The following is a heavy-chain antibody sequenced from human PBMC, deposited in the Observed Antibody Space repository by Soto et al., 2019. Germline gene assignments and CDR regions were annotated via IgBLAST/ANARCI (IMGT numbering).Heavy chain of an antibody. V-gene: IGHV1-69*06. CDR2: LIPIFGTA. CDR3: ARIHYDFWGAQENNWFDP. D-gene: IGHD3-3*01. Sequence: QVQLVQSGAEVKKPGSSVKVSCKASGGTFSSYAISWVRQSPGQGLEWMGGLIPIFGTANYAQKFQGRVTINADKSPSTAYMELSSLRSEDTAVYYCARIHYDFWGAQENNWFDPWGQGTLVTVSS. J-gene: IGHJ5*02. CDR1: GGTFSSYA.